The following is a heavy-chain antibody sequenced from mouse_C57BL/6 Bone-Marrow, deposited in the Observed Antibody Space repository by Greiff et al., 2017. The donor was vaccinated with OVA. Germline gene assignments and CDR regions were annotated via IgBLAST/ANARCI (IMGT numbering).Heavy chain of an antibody. CDR2: IYPGSGNT. CDR1: GYTFTDYY. V-gene: IGHV1-76*01. D-gene: IGHD1-1*01. CDR3: ARSRYYGSRYFDV. Sequence: VQLQQSGAELLRPGASVKLSCKASGYTFTDYYINWVKQRPGQGLEWIARIYPGSGNTYYNEKFKGKATLTAEKSSSTAYMQLSSLTSEDSAVYFCARSRYYGSRYFDVWGTGTTVTVSS. J-gene: IGHJ1*03.